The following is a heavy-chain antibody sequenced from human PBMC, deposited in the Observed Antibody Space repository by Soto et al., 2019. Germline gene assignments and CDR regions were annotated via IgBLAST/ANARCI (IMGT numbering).Heavy chain of an antibody. CDR3: ARRSMILGGYYFDY. V-gene: IGHV4-59*08. Sequence: QVPLQESGPGLVKPSETLSLTCTVSGGSISSYYWSWIRQPPGKGLEWIGYIYYSGSTNYNPSLKSRVTISVDTSKNQFSLKLSSVTAADTAVYYCARRSMILGGYYFDYWGQGTLVTVSS. CDR2: IYYSGST. CDR1: GGSISSYY. D-gene: IGHD3-16*01. J-gene: IGHJ4*02.